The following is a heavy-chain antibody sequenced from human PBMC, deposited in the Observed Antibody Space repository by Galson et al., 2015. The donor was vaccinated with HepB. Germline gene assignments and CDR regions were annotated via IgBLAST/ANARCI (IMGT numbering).Heavy chain of an antibody. J-gene: IGHJ4*02. Sequence: SVKVSCKASGYTFSDYAIHWVRQAPGQGLEWLGWINAGNGNTKLAQKFEGRLSITRDTSASTAYMDLSSLRSEDTALYSCVRGHTVTFGGVFVVPVFFDCWGLGTLVPVSS. CDR1: GYTFSDYA. CDR3: VRGHTVTFGGVFVVPVFFDC. D-gene: IGHD3-16*02. V-gene: IGHV1-3*01. CDR2: INAGNGNT.